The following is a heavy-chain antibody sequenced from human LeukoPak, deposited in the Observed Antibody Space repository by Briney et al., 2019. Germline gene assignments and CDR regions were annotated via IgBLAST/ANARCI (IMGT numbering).Heavy chain of an antibody. Sequence: SVKVSCKASGGTFSSYAISWVRQAPGQGLEWMGRIIPILGIANYAQKFQGRVTITADKSTSTAYMELSSLRSEDTAVYYCARASNSSSFGYYWGQGTLVTVSS. D-gene: IGHD6-13*01. CDR3: ARASNSSSFGYY. CDR2: IIPILGIA. V-gene: IGHV1-69*04. J-gene: IGHJ4*02. CDR1: GGTFSSYA.